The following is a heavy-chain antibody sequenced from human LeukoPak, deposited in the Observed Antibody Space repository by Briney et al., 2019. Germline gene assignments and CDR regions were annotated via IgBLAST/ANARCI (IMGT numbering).Heavy chain of an antibody. V-gene: IGHV4-39*01. CDR3: ARHEGSYFDKSGYTFEY. CDR1: GGSISSSSYY. D-gene: IGHD3-22*01. J-gene: IGHJ4*02. Sequence: SETLSLTCTVSGGSISSSSYYWGWIRQPPGKGLEWIGSIYYSGSTYYNPSLKSRVTISIDTSKNQFSLKLSSVTAADTAVYYCARHEGSYFDKSGYTFEYWGQGIVVTVSS. CDR2: IYYSGST.